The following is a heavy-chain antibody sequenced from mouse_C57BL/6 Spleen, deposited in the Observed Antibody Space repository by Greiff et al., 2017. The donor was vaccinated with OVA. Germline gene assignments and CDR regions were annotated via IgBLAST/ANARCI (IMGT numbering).Heavy chain of an antibody. CDR3: ASPYYGSSWDAMDY. CDR1: GYAFSSYW. J-gene: IGHJ4*01. V-gene: IGHV1-80*01. CDR2: IYPGDGDT. D-gene: IGHD1-1*01. Sequence: QVQLQQSGAELVKPGASVKISCKASGYAFSSYWMNWVKQRPGKGLEWIGQIYPGDGDTNYNGKFKGKATLTADKSSSTAYMQLSSLTSEDAAVYCCASPYYGSSWDAMDYWGQGTSVTVSS.